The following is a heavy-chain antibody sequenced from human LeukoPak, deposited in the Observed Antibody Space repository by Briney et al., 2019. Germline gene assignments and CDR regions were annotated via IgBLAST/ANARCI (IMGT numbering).Heavy chain of an antibody. CDR1: GFTFSSYS. Sequence: PGGSLRLSCAASGFTFSSYSMNWVRQAPGKGLEWVSSISSSSSYIYYADSVKGRFTISRDNAKNSLYLQMNSLRAEDTAVYYCAMGAPITMVRVLRYWGQGTLVTVSS. J-gene: IGHJ4*02. CDR2: ISSSSSYI. V-gene: IGHV3-21*01. D-gene: IGHD3-10*01. CDR3: AMGAPITMVRVLRY.